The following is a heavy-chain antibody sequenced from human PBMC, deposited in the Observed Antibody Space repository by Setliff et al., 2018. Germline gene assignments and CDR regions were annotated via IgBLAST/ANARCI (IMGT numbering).Heavy chain of an antibody. CDR1: GFTFSSYS. CDR3: ARDPKLLSGSQWRAIDY. D-gene: IGHD1-26*01. Sequence: LRLSCAASGFTFSSYSMNWVRQAPGKGLEWVSSISSSSSYIYYADSVKGRFTISRDNAKNSLYLQMNSLRAEDTAVYYCARDPKLLSGSQWRAIDYWGQGTLVTVSS. J-gene: IGHJ4*02. V-gene: IGHV3-21*01. CDR2: ISSSSSYI.